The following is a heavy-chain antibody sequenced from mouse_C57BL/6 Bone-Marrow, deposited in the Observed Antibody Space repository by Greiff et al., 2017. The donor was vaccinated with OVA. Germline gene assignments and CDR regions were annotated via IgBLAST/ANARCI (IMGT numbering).Heavy chain of an antibody. CDR3: TRGDYVPAWFAY. CDR2: IIRFFSYI. V-gene: IGHV5-9-1*02. Sequence: LSFSSSFFPFLLSSVSFYLHTPYTLVDLFSYIIRFFSYIYYADTVHGRFTISRDNARNTLYLQMSSLKSEDTAMYYCTRGDYVPAWFAYWGQGTLVTVSA. J-gene: IGHJ3*01. CDR1: FFPFLLSS. D-gene: IGHD2-4*01.